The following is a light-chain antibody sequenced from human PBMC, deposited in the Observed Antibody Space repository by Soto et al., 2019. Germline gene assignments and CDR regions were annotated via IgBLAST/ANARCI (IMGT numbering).Light chain of an antibody. J-gene: IGLJ2*01. CDR2: DNY. CDR3: GTWDSSLRTV. Sequence: QSVLTQPPSVSAAPGQKVTISCSGSFSNIGNNDVSWYQQFPGTAPKLLIYDNYKRTSGIPDRFSGSESGTSATLGISGLQTWDEADYYCGTWDSSLRTVFGGGTKLTVL. V-gene: IGLV1-51*01. CDR1: FSNIGNND.